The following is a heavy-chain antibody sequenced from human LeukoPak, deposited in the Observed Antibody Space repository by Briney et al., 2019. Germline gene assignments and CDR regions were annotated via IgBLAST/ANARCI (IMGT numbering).Heavy chain of an antibody. D-gene: IGHD7-27*01. CDR1: GFTFSNYA. J-gene: IGHJ3*02. V-gene: IGHV3-23*01. CDR2: ISGSGGTT. CDR3: AKQPANWGRAFDI. Sequence: GGSLRLSCATSGFTFSNYAMTWVRQAPGKGLECVSAISGSGGTTYYADSVKGRFSISRDNSKNTLYLQMNSLRAEDTAVYFRAKQPANWGRAFDIWGQGTMLTVSP.